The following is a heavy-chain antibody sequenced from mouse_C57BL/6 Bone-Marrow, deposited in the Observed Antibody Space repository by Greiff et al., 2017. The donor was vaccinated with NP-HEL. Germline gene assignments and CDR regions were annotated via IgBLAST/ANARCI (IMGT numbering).Heavy chain of an antibody. CDR2: INPSSGYT. V-gene: IGHV1-4*01. CDR3: ARTHYYGSSYGYFDV. D-gene: IGHD1-1*01. Sequence: QVQLQQSGAELARPGASVKMSCKASGYTFTSYPMHWVNQRPGRGLEWIGYINPSSGYTKYNQKFKDKATLTADKSASTAYMQLSSLTSEDSAVYYCARTHYYGSSYGYFDVWGTGTTVTVSS. CDR1: GYTFTSYP. J-gene: IGHJ1*03.